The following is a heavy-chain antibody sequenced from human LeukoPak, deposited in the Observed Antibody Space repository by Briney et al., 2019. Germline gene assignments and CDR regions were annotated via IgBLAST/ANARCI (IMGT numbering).Heavy chain of an antibody. J-gene: IGHJ4*02. CDR3: ARSVIPLAYFDY. CDR1: GFTFSNYA. Sequence: GGSLRLSCAGSGFTFSNYAIQWVRQAPGKGLEWVAVILYDGSNKYYADSVKGRFTISRDNSKNTLYLQMNSLRAEDTAVYYCARSVIPLAYFDYWGQGTLVTVSS. V-gene: IGHV3-30*04. D-gene: IGHD3-16*02. CDR2: ILYDGSNK.